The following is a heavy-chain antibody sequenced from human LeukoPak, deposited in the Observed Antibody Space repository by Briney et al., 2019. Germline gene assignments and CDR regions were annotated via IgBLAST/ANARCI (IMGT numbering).Heavy chain of an antibody. CDR1: GGTFSSYA. CDR2: IIPIFGTA. V-gene: IGHV1-69*05. D-gene: IGHD1-1*01. CDR3: ARGAGDNWNPELDY. J-gene: IGHJ4*02. Sequence: ASVKVSCKASGGTFSSYAISWVRQAPGQGLEWMGGIIPIFGTANYAQKFQGRVTITTDESTSTAYMELSSLRSEDTAVYYCARGAGDNWNPELDYWGQGTLVTVSS.